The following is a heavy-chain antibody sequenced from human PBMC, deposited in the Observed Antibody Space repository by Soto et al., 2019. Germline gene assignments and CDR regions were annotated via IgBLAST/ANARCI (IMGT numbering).Heavy chain of an antibody. CDR2: ISWNSGSI. J-gene: IGHJ6*03. CDR3: AKLPGPDLPTYYDILTGYHSAYYYYYYMDV. D-gene: IGHD3-9*01. Sequence: GGSLRLSCAASGFPFDDFAMHWVRQAPGKGLEWVSGISWNSGSIGYADSVKGRLTTSRDNAKNSLYLQMNSLRAEDTALYYCAKLPGPDLPTYYDILTGYHSAYYYYYYMDVWGKGTTVTVSS. V-gene: IGHV3-9*01. CDR1: GFPFDDFA.